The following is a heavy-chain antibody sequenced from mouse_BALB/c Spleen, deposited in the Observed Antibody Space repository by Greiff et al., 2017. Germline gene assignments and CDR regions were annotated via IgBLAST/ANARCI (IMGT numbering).Heavy chain of an antibody. V-gene: IGHV2-2*02. J-gene: IGHJ4*01. CDR3: ARNYGSSYDYYAMDY. D-gene: IGHD1-1*02. CDR1: GFSLTSYG. Sequence: VQGVESGPGLVQPSQSLSITCTVSGFSLTSYGVHWVRQSPGKGLEWLGVIWSGGSTDYNAAFISRLSISKDNSKSQVFFKMNSLQANDTAIYYCARNYGSSYDYYAMDYWGQGTSVTVSS. CDR2: IWSGGST.